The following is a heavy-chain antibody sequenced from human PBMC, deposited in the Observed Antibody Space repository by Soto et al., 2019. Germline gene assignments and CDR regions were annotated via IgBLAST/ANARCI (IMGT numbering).Heavy chain of an antibody. D-gene: IGHD1-26*01. Sequence: PGGSLRLSCAASGFTFSSYEMNRVRQAPGKGLEWVSYISSSGSTIYYVDSVKGRFTISRDNARNSLYLQMNSLGAEDTAVYYCARQGESGSYSGFVFDSWGQGALVTVSS. CDR1: GFTFSSYE. V-gene: IGHV3-48*03. CDR3: ARQGESGSYSGFVFDS. J-gene: IGHJ4*02. CDR2: ISSSGSTI.